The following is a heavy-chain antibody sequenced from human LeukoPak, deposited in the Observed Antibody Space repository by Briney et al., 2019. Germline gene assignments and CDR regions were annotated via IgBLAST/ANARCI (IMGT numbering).Heavy chain of an antibody. V-gene: IGHV3-23*01. J-gene: IGHJ6*02. CDR1: GFTFSSYA. Sequence: GGSLRLSCAASGFTFSSYAMSWVRQAPGKGLEWVSVISGSGGSTYYVDSVKGRFTISRDNSKNTLYLQMNSLRAEDTAVYYCAKGALGYCSSSSCYEYYYGMDVWGQGTTVTVSS. D-gene: IGHD2-2*01. CDR3: AKGALGYCSSSSCYEYYYGMDV. CDR2: ISGSGGST.